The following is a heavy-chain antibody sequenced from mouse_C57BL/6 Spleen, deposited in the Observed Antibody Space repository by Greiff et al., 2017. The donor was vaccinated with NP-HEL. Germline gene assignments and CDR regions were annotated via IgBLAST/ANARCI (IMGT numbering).Heavy chain of an antibody. CDR3: ARDGTTYGSFAY. CDR2: ISYDGSN. V-gene: IGHV3-6*01. D-gene: IGHD1-1*01. J-gene: IGHJ3*01. CDR1: GYSITSGYY. Sequence: EVKLQESGPGLVKPSQSLSLTCSVTGYSITSGYYWNWIRQFPGNKLEWMGYISYDGSNNYNPSLKNRISITRDTSKNQFFLKLNSVTTEDTATYYCARDGTTYGSFAYWGQGTLVTVSA.